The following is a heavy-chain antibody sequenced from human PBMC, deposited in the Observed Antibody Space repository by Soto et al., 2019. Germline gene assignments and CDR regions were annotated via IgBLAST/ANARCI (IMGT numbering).Heavy chain of an antibody. V-gene: IGHV3-74*01. CDR1: EFTFRSYL. D-gene: IGHD1-7*01. J-gene: IGHJ3*01. Sequence: GCLRLSFAASEFTFRSYLMHWVRQSPGKGLVWVSRISGDGSSTTYADSVRGRFTISRDNAKNTVYLQMDSLRAEDTAVYYCARSLPGTYGAFDLSGQGTMVTVSS. CDR3: ARSLPGTYGAFDL. CDR2: ISGDGSST.